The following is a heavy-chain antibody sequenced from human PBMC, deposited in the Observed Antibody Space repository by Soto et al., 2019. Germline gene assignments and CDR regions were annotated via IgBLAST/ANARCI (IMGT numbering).Heavy chain of an antibody. V-gene: IGHV1-3*01. D-gene: IGHD2-8*01. J-gene: IGHJ4*02. CDR2: INAGNGNT. CDR3: ARDHRQYCTEGVCYIPPAGYFHY. CDR1: GYNFTNYA. Sequence: GASVKVSCKASGYNFTNYAIHWVRQAPGQGLQWMGWINAGNGNTRYSQKLQGRVTITRDTAASTAYMELSRLKSEDTAVYYCARDHRQYCTEGVCYIPPAGYFHYWGQGALVTVSS.